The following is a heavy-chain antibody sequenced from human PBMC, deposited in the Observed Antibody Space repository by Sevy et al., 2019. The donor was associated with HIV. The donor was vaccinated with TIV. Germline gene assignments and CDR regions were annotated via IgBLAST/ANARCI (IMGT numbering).Heavy chain of an antibody. CDR1: GFTFSSYS. CDR3: ARDRAERQYYEILTGQYWPPRFDY. V-gene: IGHV3-21*01. J-gene: IGHJ4*02. Sequence: GGSLRLSCAASGFTFSSYSMHWVRQAPGKGLEWVSSISSSSSYIYYADSVKGRFTISRDKAKNSLYLKMNSLRAEDTAVFNCARDRAERQYYEILTGQYWPPRFDYWGQGTLVTVSS. CDR2: ISSSSSYI. D-gene: IGHD3-9*01.